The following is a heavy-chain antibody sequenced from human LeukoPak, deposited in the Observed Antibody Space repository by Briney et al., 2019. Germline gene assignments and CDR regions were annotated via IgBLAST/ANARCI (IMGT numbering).Heavy chain of an antibody. CDR1: GFTFSSYA. V-gene: IGHV3-23*01. CDR3: VKDLGRYRNNCFDY. D-gene: IGHD1-26*01. Sequence: GGSLKLSCAASGFTFSSYAMSWVRKAPEKGLEWVSTISGSGGGTYYADSVKGRFTISRDDSKNTLYLQMNSLRAEDTAVYYCVKDLGRYRNNCFDYWGQGTLVTVSS. J-gene: IGHJ4*02. CDR2: ISGSGGGT.